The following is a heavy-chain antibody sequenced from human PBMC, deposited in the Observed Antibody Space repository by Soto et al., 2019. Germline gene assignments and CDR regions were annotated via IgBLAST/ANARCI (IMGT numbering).Heavy chain of an antibody. CDR1: GGTFSSYA. V-gene: IGHV1-69*01. D-gene: IGHD2-2*01. CDR2: IIPIFGTA. J-gene: IGHJ3*02. CDR3: ARDGRYCSSTSCPNDAFDI. Sequence: QVQLVQSGAEVKKPGSSVKVSCKASGGTFSSYAISWVRQAPGQGLEWMGGIIPIFGTANYAQKFQGRVTIPANESTSTAYIELSSLRSEDTAVYYCARDGRYCSSTSCPNDAFDIWGQGKMVTFSS.